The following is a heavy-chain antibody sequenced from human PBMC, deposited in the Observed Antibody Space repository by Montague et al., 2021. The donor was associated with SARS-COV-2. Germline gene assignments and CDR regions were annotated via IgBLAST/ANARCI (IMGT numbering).Heavy chain of an antibody. Sequence: PALVKPTQTLTLTCTFSGFSLSTSGVGVGWIRQPPGKALEWLALIYWDDDKRYSPSLKSRLTITKDASKNQVVLTMTNMNPVDTATYYCAHRRPGSGSYYFDYWGQGTLVTVSS. J-gene: IGHJ4*02. CDR1: GFSLSTSGVG. V-gene: IGHV2-5*02. D-gene: IGHD3-10*01. CDR3: AHRRPGSGSYYFDY. CDR2: IYWDDDK.